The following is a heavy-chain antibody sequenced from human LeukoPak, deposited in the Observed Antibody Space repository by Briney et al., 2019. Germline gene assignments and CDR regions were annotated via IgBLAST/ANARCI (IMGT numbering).Heavy chain of an antibody. Sequence: SETLSLTCAVYGGSFSGYYWSWIRQPPGKGLEWIGEINHSGSTNYNPSLKSRVTISVDTSKNQFSLKLSSVTVADTAVHYCARGHRLRFLEWLLSPLDYWGQGTLVTVSS. CDR2: INHSGST. CDR3: ARGHRLRFLEWLLSPLDY. V-gene: IGHV4-34*01. CDR1: GGSFSGYY. J-gene: IGHJ4*02. D-gene: IGHD3-3*01.